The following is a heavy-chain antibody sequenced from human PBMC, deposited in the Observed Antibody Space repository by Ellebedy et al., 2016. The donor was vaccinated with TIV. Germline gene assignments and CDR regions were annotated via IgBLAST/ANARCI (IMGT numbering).Heavy chain of an antibody. V-gene: IGHV1-46*01. J-gene: IGHJ6*02. CDR1: GYSFTSYY. CDR2: ILPSGGST. CDR3: AREDLLASSSPDHYGLDV. D-gene: IGHD6-6*01. Sequence: AASVKVSCKASGYSFTSYYMHWVRQAPGQGLEWMEIILPSGGSTDYAQRFQGRVTMTRDTSTSTVYMELGSLRSEDTAVYYCAREDLLASSSPDHYGLDVWGQGTMVTVSS.